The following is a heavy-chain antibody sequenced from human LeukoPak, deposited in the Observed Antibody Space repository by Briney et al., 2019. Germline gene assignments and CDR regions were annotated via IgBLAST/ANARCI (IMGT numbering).Heavy chain of an antibody. J-gene: IGHJ5*02. CDR2: INPNSGGT. Sequence: ASVKVSCKASGYTFTGYYMHWAPQAPGQGLEWMGWINPNSGGTNYAQKFQGRVTMTRDTSISTAYMELSRLRSDDTAVYYCARGSMVRGVIIGSSSPFCFDPWGQGTLVTVSS. D-gene: IGHD3-10*01. CDR1: GYTFTGYY. CDR3: ARGSMVRGVIIGSSSPFCFDP. V-gene: IGHV1-2*02.